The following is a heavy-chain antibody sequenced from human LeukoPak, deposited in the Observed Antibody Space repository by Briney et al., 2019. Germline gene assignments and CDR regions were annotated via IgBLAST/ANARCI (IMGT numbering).Heavy chain of an antibody. J-gene: IGHJ4*02. CDR1: GGSFSGYY. D-gene: IGHD3-10*01. Sequence: SETLSLTCAVYGGSFSGYYWSWIRQPPGKGLEWIGEINHSGSTNYNPSLKSRVTISVDTSKNQFSLKLSSVTAADTAVYYWAKMSQDYYALWGQGTLVTVSS. V-gene: IGHV4-34*01. CDR3: AKMSQDYYAL. CDR2: INHSGST.